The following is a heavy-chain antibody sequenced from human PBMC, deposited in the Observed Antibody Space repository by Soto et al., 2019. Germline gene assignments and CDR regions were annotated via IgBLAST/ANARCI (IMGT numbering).Heavy chain of an antibody. CDR2: ISQTGDST. V-gene: IGHV3-23*01. CDR3: AHPRGYGVFDAVDI. J-gene: IGHJ3*02. Sequence: HPGGSLRLSCAASGFIFSTYAMNWVRQAPGKGLEYVSAISQTGDSTFYTEYVRGRFTISRDNSINTLFLHMTGLRTEDTAVYYCAHPRGYGVFDAVDIWGQGTMVTVSS. CDR1: GFIFSTYA. D-gene: IGHD4-17*01.